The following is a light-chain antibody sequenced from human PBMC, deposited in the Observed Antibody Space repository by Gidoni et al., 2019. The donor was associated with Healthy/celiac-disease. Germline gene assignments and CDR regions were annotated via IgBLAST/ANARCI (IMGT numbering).Light chain of an antibody. Sequence: QAVVTQEPSLTVSPGGTVTLTCGSSTGAVTSGHYPYWVQQKPGQAPRTLIYDTSNKPSWTPARFSGSLLGGKAALTLSGAQPEDEAEYYCLLSWRVFGTGTKVTVL. CDR3: LLSWRV. CDR1: TGAVTSGHY. CDR2: DTS. V-gene: IGLV7-46*01. J-gene: IGLJ1*01.